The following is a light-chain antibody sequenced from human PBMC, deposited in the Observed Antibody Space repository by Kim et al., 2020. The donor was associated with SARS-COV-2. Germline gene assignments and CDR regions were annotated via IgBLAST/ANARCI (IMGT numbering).Light chain of an antibody. CDR1: QDISNY. J-gene: IGKJ1*01. V-gene: IGKV1-27*01. Sequence: AYVGDRVTITCRASQDISNYLAWFQLKPGKAPKLLIYAASDLQPGVPSRFSGSGSGTDFTLTVTSLQPEDVATYYCQKCDSAPWTFGQGTKVDIK. CDR3: QKCDSAPWT. CDR2: AAS.